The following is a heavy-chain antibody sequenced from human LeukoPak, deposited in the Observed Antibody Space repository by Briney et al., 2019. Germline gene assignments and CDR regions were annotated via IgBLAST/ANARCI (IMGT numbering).Heavy chain of an antibody. CDR1: GFTFRSYG. J-gene: IGHJ4*02. CDR3: AKDSSSWFFDY. V-gene: IGHV3-33*06. CDR2: IWYDGSNK. Sequence: LAGGSLRLSCSASGFTFRSYGMHWGRQAPGKGLGGVAVIWYDGSNKYYADSVKGRFTSSRDNSKNTLYLQMNRMRAEATAVYYCAKDSSSWFFDYWGQGTLVTVSS. D-gene: IGHD6-13*01.